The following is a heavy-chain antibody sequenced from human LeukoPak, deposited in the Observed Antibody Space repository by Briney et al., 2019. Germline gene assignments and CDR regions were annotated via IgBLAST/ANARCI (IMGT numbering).Heavy chain of an antibody. CDR1: GYTFTGYY. CDR3: ASFYYDILTGYYKPFDY. D-gene: IGHD3-9*01. J-gene: IGHJ4*02. V-gene: IGHV1-2*06. Sequence: GASVKVSCKASGYTFTGYYMHWVRQAPGQGLGWMGRINPNSGGTNYAQKFQGRVTMTRGTSISTAYMELSRLRSDDTAVYYCASFYYDILTGYYKPFDYWGLGTLVTVSS. CDR2: INPNSGGT.